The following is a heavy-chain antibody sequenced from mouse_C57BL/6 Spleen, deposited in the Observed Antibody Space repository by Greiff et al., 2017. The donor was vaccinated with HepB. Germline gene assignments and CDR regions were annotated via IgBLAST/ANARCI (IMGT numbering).Heavy chain of an antibody. CDR2: ISNGGGST. V-gene: IGHV5-12*01. J-gene: IGHJ4*01. Sequence: DVKLVESGGGLVQPGGSLKLSCAASGFTFSDYYMYWVRQTPEKRLEWVAYISNGGGSTYYPDTVKGRFTSSRDNAKNNLYLQMSRLKSEDTAMYDCARSPEGSYAMDYWGQGTSVTVSS. CDR1: GFTFSDYY. CDR3: ARSPEGSYAMDY.